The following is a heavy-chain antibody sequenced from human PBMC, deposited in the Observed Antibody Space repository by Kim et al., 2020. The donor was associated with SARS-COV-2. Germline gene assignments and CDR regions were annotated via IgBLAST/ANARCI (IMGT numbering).Heavy chain of an antibody. CDR2: INPSDGST. D-gene: IGHD6-19*01. CDR1: GYTFTNYY. J-gene: IGHJ4*02. CDR3: ARGYSDGWYGYSDY. V-gene: IGHV1-46*01. Sequence: ASVKVSCKASGYTFTNYYMHWVRQAPGQGLEWMGIINPSDGSTKYAQKFQDRVTMTRDSSTTTVYMDLSSLRSEDTAVYYCARGYSDGWYGYSDYWGQGTLVTVSS.